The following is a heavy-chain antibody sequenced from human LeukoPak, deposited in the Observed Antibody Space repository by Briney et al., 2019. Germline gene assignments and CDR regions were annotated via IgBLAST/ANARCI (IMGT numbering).Heavy chain of an antibody. CDR1: GGSISSSSYY. CDR2: IYYSGST. Sequence: SETLSLTCTVSGGSISSSSYYWGWIRQPPGKGLEWIGSIYYSGSTYYNPSLKSRVTISVDTSKNQFSLKLSSVTAADTAVYYCTRRTPNPSSYGPMDEMVALNWGQGTLVTVSS. CDR3: TRRTPNPSSYGPMDEMVALN. J-gene: IGHJ4*02. V-gene: IGHV4-39*01. D-gene: IGHD5-18*01.